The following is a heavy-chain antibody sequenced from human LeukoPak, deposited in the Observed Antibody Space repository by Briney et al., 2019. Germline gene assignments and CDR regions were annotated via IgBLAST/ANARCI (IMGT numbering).Heavy chain of an antibody. V-gene: IGHV3-30*18. CDR3: AKDSGYSGYEPFDY. Sequence: GGSLRLSCAASGFTFSSYGMHWVREAPGKGLEWVAVISYDGSNKYYADSVKGRFTISRDNSKNTLYLQMNSLRAEDTAVYYCAKDSGYSGYEPFDYWGQGTLVTVSS. D-gene: IGHD5-12*01. CDR2: ISYDGSNK. CDR1: GFTFSSYG. J-gene: IGHJ4*02.